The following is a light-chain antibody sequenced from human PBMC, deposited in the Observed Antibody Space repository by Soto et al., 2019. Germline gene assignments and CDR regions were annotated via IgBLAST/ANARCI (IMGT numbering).Light chain of an antibody. J-gene: IGKJ2*01. CDR2: GAS. CDR3: QQYGASPYT. V-gene: IGKV3-20*01. Sequence: EIVLTQSPGTLSLSPGERATLSCRASQSVSSSYLACYQQKPGQPPRLLIYGASSRATGIPDRFSGSGSGTDFTLTIRRLQPEDFAVYYCQQYGASPYTFGQGTKVETK. CDR1: QSVSSSY.